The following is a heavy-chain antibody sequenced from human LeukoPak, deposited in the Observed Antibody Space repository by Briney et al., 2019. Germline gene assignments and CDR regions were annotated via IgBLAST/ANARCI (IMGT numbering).Heavy chain of an antibody. D-gene: IGHD3-22*01. Sequence: SETLSLTCTVSGGSISSSSYYWGWIRQPPGKGLEWIGSIYYSGSTYYNPSLKSRVTISVDTSKNQFSLKLSSVTAADTAVYYCARVRTDSSGYYYFDYWGREPWSPSPQ. CDR1: GGSISSSSYY. CDR2: IYYSGST. J-gene: IGHJ4*02. V-gene: IGHV4-39*07. CDR3: ARVRTDSSGYYYFDY.